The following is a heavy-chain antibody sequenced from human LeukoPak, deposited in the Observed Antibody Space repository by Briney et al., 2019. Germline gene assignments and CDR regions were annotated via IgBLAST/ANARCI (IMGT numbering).Heavy chain of an antibody. CDR2: INHSGST. CDR3: ARSYYDSSGYYPVYYFDY. CDR1: GGSFSGYY. D-gene: IGHD3-22*01. Sequence: PSETLSLTCAVYGGSFSGYYWSWIRQPPGKGLEWIGEINHSGSTNYNPSLKSRVTISVDTSKKQFSLKLSSVTAADTAMYYCARSYYDSSGYYPVYYFDYWGQGSLDTVSS. V-gene: IGHV4-34*01. J-gene: IGHJ4*02.